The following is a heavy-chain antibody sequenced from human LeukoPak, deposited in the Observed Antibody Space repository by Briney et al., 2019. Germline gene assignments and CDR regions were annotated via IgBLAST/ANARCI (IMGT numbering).Heavy chain of an antibody. V-gene: IGHV1-2*02. Sequence: GSSVEVSCKASGYTLTAYYMHWARPAPAQGLDWMGWINPNRGDTNYPQEFQGRVTMTRDTSINTAYMELSGLRSDDTAVYYCARDLTFTSVRGVYWGRGTLVTVSS. CDR3: ARDLTFTSVRGVY. J-gene: IGHJ4*02. CDR1: GYTLTAYY. CDR2: INPNRGDT. D-gene: IGHD3-10*01.